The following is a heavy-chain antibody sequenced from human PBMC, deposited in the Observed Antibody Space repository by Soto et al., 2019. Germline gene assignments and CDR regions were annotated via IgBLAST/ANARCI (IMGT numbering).Heavy chain of an antibody. CDR1: GYTFTSYG. D-gene: IGHD3-9*01. CDR2: ISAYNGNT. V-gene: IGHV1-18*01. CDR3: ASLLRYFDWLPATYGMDV. Sequence: ASVKVSCKASGYTFTSYGISWVRQAPGQGLEWMGWISAYNGNTNYAQKLQGRVTVTTDTSTSTAYMELRSLRSDDTAVYYCASLLRYFDWLPATYGMDVWGQGTTVTVSS. J-gene: IGHJ6*02.